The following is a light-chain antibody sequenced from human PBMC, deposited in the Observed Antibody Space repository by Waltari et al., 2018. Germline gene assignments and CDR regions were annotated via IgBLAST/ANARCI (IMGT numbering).Light chain of an antibody. J-gene: IGKJ4*01. V-gene: IGKV3-20*01. CDR1: QSVSRIS. CDR2: GTS. Sequence: IVLTQSPDTLSLSPGARATLSCRASQSVSRISLVWLQQKPRQAPRLVIYGTSNRATGFPDRFSGSGSGTDFTLTISRLEPEDFAMYYCQQYDGSVLTFGGGTKVEL. CDR3: QQYDGSVLT.